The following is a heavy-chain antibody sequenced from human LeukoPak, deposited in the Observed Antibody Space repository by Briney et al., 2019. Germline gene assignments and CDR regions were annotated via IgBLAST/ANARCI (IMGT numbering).Heavy chain of an antibody. V-gene: IGHV1-2*02. J-gene: IGHJ5*02. D-gene: IGHD2-2*01. CDR2: INPNSGGT. CDR1: GYTFTGYY. CDR3: VRSWVVPAARGYNWFDP. Sequence: ASVKVSCKASGYTFTGYYMHWVRQAPGQGLEWMGWINPNSGGTNYAQKFQGRVTMTRDTSISTAYMELSRLRSDDTAVYYCVRSWVVPAARGYNWFDPWGQGTLVTVSS.